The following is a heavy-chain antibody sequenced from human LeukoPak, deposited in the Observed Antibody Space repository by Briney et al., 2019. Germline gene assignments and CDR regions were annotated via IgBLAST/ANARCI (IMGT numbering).Heavy chain of an antibody. CDR2: IYYSGST. CDR1: GGSISSYY. D-gene: IGHD4-17*01. Sequence: SETLSLTCTVSGGSISSYYWSWIRQPPGKGLEWIGSIYYSGSTYYNPSLKSRVTISVDTSKNQFSLKLSSVTAADTAVYYCARHPLRYTVTTSAFDIWGQGTMVTVSS. V-gene: IGHV4-59*05. CDR3: ARHPLRYTVTTSAFDI. J-gene: IGHJ3*02.